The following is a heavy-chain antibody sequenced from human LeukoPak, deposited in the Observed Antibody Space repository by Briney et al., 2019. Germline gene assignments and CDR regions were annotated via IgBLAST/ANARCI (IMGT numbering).Heavy chain of an antibody. Sequence: GGSLRLSCAASGFTFSSYSMNWVRQAPGKGLEWVSSISSSSSYIYYADSVKGRFTISRDNAKNSLYLQMNSLRAEDTALYYCAKDMERRPGSYSHRRDYWYFDLWGRGTLVTVSS. J-gene: IGHJ2*01. V-gene: IGHV3-21*04. CDR1: GFTFSSYS. D-gene: IGHD3-10*01. CDR3: AKDMERRPGSYSHRRDYWYFDL. CDR2: ISSSSSYI.